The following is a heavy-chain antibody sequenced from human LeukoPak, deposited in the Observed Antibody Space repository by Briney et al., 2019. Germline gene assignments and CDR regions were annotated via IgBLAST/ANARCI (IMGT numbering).Heavy chain of an antibody. CDR1: GFTLSSYA. CDR2: ISGSGGST. D-gene: IGHD3-10*01. V-gene: IGHV3-23*01. CDR3: AKVAPAYYYGSGSYLGTDY. Sequence: GGSLRLSCAASGFTLSSYAMSWVRQAPGKGLEWVSAISGSGGSTYYADSVKGRFTISRDNSKNTLYLQMNSLRAEDTAVYYCAKVAPAYYYGSGSYLGTDYWGQGTLVTVSS. J-gene: IGHJ4*02.